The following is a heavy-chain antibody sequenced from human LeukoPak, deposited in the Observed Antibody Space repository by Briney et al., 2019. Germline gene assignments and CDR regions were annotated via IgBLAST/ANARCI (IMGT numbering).Heavy chain of an antibody. V-gene: IGHV1-2*02. CDR2: FNPNSGDT. CDR1: GYRFIGYH. CDR3: AREKLEDDFWSGESFYYGMDV. D-gene: IGHD3-3*01. J-gene: IGHJ6*02. Sequence: GASVKVSCKASGYRFIGYHLHWVRQAPGQGPEWMGWFNPNSGDTKYAERFQGRVTMTGDTSTSTAYMELSRLRSDDTAIYYCAREKLEDDFWSGESFYYGMDVWGQGTTVTVSS.